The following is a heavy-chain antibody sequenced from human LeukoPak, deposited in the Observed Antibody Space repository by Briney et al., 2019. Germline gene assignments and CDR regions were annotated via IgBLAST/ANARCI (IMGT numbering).Heavy chain of an antibody. CDR3: ARGGRITMIVVVPTSFDY. D-gene: IGHD3-22*01. Sequence: ASVTVSCKASGYTFTSYYMHWVRQAPGHGREWMGIINPSGGSTSYAQKFQRRVTMTRDTSTSTVYMELSSLRSEDTAVYYCARGGRITMIVVVPTSFDYWGQGTLVTVSS. J-gene: IGHJ4*02. CDR1: GYTFTSYY. CDR2: INPSGGST. V-gene: IGHV1-46*01.